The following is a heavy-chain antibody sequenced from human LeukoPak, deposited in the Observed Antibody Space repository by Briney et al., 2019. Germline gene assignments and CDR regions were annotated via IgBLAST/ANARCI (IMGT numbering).Heavy chain of an antibody. Sequence: GGSLRLSCAASGFTFSSYAMSWVGQAPGKGLEWVSAISGSSGSTYYADSVKGRFTISRDNSKNTLYLQMNSLRAEDTAVYYCAKVFYGDYAGFDYWGQGTLVTVSS. CDR1: GFTFSSYA. D-gene: IGHD4-17*01. CDR2: ISGSSGST. CDR3: AKVFYGDYAGFDY. V-gene: IGHV3-23*01. J-gene: IGHJ4*02.